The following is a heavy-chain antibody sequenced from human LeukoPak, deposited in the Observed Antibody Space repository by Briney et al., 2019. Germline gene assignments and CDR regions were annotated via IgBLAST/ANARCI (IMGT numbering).Heavy chain of an antibody. Sequence: GGSLRLSCAASGFTFSSYWMSWVRQAPGKGLEWVANIKQDGSEKYYVDSVKGRFTISRDNAKNSLYLQMNSLRAEDTAVYYCARDSSCYDSSGRSYYYYGMDVWGQGTTVTVSS. J-gene: IGHJ6*02. V-gene: IGHV3-7*01. D-gene: IGHD3-22*01. CDR1: GFTFSSYW. CDR3: ARDSSCYDSSGRSYYYYGMDV. CDR2: IKQDGSEK.